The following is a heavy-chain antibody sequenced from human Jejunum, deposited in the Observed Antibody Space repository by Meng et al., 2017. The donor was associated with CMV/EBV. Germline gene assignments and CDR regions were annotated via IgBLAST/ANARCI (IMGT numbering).Heavy chain of an antibody. Sequence: GKGQGGGTRSRGNGISTTEESSEKGRCTISRDKAKNTLYLQMNSLRAEDTAVYDCTRRGAITGATSGVDYWGQGTLVTVSS. CDR3: TRRGAITGATSGVDY. D-gene: IGHD1-14*01. V-gene: IGHV3-74*03. J-gene: IGHJ4*02. CDR2: SRGNGIST.